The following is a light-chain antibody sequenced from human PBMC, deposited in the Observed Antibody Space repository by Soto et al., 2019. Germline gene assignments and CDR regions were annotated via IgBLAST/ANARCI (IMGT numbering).Light chain of an antibody. J-gene: IGKJ1*01. CDR3: QQYNNCPRT. Sequence: EIGVTQAPASPAVSPGERTTLSCRVSQSVSSNFAWYQQKPGQAPRLLIYGASTRATGIPARFSGSGSGTEFTLTISSLLSEDFAVYYCQQYNNCPRTFGQGTKV. CDR2: GAS. V-gene: IGKV3-15*01. CDR1: QSVSSN.